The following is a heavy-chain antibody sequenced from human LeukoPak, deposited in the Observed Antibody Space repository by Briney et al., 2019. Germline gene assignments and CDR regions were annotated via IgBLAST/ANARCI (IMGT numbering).Heavy chain of an antibody. CDR2: ISGRGGSK. J-gene: IGHJ4*02. CDR3: AKDPSMTTFLYFDY. D-gene: IGHD3-16*01. V-gene: IGHV3-23*01. Sequence: GGSLRLSCAASGFTFSSYAISWVRQAPGKGLEGVSAISGRGGSKYYADSVKGRFTISRDNSKNTLYLQMNSLRAEDTAVYYCAKDPSMTTFLYFDYWGQGTLVTVSS. CDR1: GFTFSSYA.